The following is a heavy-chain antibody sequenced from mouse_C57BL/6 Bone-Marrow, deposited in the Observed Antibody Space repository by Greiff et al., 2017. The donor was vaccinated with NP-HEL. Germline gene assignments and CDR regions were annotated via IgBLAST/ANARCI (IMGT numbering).Heavy chain of an antibody. CDR1: GFNIKNTY. D-gene: IGHD1-1*01. V-gene: IGHV14-3*01. CDR3: ARSDYYGSPWFAY. CDR2: IDPANGNT. J-gene: IGHJ3*01. Sequence: EVQRVESVAELVRPGASVKLSCTASGFNIKNTYMHWVKQRPEQGLEWIGRIDPANGNTKYAPKFQGKATITADTSSNTAYLQLSSLTSEDTAIYYCARSDYYGSPWFAYWGQGTLVTVSA.